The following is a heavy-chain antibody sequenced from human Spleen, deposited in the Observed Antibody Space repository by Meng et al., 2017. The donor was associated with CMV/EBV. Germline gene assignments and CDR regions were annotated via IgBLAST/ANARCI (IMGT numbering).Heavy chain of an antibody. Sequence: ASVKVSCKAAGYTFTSYGISWVRQAPGQGLEWMGWISAYNGNTNYAQKLQDRVTMTTDTSTSTAYMELSTLRSDDTAVYYCARDKGLLVGPTGSRPPNFYFDHWGQGTPVTVSS. V-gene: IGHV1-18*01. D-gene: IGHD1-1*01. J-gene: IGHJ4*02. CDR1: GYTFTSYG. CDR3: ARDKGLLVGPTGSRPPNFYFDH. CDR2: ISAYNGNT.